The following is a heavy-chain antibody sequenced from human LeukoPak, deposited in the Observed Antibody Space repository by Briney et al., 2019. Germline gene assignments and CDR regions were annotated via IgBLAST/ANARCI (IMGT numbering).Heavy chain of an antibody. D-gene: IGHD3-3*01. V-gene: IGHV4-59*01. CDR3: ARVESGSRWSGYSRAQYYFDY. CDR1: GGSISSYY. J-gene: IGHJ4*02. CDR2: IYYSGST. Sequence: PSETLSLTCTVSGGSISSYYWSWIRRPPGKGLEWIGYIYYSGSTNYNPSLKSRVTISVDTSKNQFSLKLSSVTAADTAVYYCARVESGSRWSGYSRAQYYFDYWGQGTLVTVSS.